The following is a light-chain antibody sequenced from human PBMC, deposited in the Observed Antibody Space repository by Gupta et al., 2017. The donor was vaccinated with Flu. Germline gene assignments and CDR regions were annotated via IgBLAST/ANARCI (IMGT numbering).Light chain of an antibody. CDR3: CSYAGSYTPCV. CDR2: DVS. Sequence: QSALTQPRSVSGSPGQSVTISCTGTSSAVGGYNYVSWYQQHPGKAPNLMIYDVSKRPSGVPDRFSGSKSGNTASLTISGLQAEEEADYYCCSYAGSYTPCVFGTGTKVTVL. V-gene: IGLV2-11*01. CDR1: SSAVGGYNY. J-gene: IGLJ1*01.